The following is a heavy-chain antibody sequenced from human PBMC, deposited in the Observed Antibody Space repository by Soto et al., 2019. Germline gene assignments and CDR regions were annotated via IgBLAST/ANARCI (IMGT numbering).Heavy chain of an antibody. CDR1: GGTFSSYA. Sequence: SVKVSCKASGGTFSSYAISWVRQAPGQGLEWMGGIIPIFGTANYAQKFQGRVTITADESTSTAYMELSSLRSEDTAVYYCAGSNYDFWSGYQYYFDYWGQGTLVTVSS. V-gene: IGHV1-69*13. J-gene: IGHJ4*02. CDR3: AGSNYDFWSGYQYYFDY. CDR2: IIPIFGTA. D-gene: IGHD3-3*01.